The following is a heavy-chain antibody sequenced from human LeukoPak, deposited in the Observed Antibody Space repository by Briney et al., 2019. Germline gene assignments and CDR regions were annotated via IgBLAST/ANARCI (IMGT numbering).Heavy chain of an antibody. Sequence: SETLSLTCAVYGGSFSGYYWSWIRQPPGKGLEWIGEINHSGSTNYNPSLESRVTISVDTSKNQFSLKLSSVTAADTAVYYCARGLRRDFRSGWGEYFDYWGQGTLVTVSS. J-gene: IGHJ4*02. CDR2: INHSGST. CDR1: GGSFSGYY. D-gene: IGHD3-3*01. CDR3: ARGLRRDFRSGWGEYFDY. V-gene: IGHV4-34*01.